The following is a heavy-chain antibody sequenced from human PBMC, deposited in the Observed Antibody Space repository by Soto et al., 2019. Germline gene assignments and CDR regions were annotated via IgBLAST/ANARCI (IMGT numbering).Heavy chain of an antibody. CDR1: GGSISSGVYY. V-gene: IGHV4-31*03. J-gene: IGHJ4*02. Sequence: QVQLQESGPGLVKPSQTLSLTCTVAGGSISSGVYYWSWIRQHPGKGLEWIGYIYYSGSTYYNPSLKSRVTISVDTSKNQFSLKLSSVTAADTAVYYCARDTMVRGVDYWGQGTLVTVSS. CDR2: IYYSGST. CDR3: ARDTMVRGVDY. D-gene: IGHD3-10*01.